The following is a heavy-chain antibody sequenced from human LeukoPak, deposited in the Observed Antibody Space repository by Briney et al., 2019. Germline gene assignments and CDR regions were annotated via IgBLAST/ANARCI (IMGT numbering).Heavy chain of an antibody. Sequence: GASVKVSCKASGYTFNSYEISWVRQAPGQGLEWMGWISAYNGNTNYAQKLQGRVTMTTDTSTSTAYMELRSLRSDDTAVYYCARDGDYDILAGYYEGPEAFAIGAQGTMVTVSS. D-gene: IGHD3-9*01. V-gene: IGHV1-18*01. CDR2: ISAYNGNT. CDR1: GYTFNSYE. J-gene: IGHJ3*02. CDR3: ARDGDYDILAGYYEGPEAFAI.